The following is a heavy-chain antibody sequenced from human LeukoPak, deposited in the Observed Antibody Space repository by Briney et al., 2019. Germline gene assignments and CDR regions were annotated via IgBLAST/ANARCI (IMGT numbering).Heavy chain of an antibody. CDR3: ARALPEEDYYYGMDV. J-gene: IGHJ6*02. V-gene: IGHV4-39*01. Sequence: SETLSLTCTVSGGSISSSSYYWGWIRQPPGKGLEWIGSIYYSGSTYYNPSLKSRVTISVDTSKNQFSLKLSSVTAADTAVYYCARALPEEDYYYGMDVWGQGTTVTVSS. CDR1: GGSISSSSYY. CDR2: IYYSGST.